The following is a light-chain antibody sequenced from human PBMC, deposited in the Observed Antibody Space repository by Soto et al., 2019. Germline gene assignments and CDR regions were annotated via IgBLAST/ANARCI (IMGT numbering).Light chain of an antibody. V-gene: IGLV2-14*01. CDR3: SSYTTSTTYV. CDR2: DVT. Sequence: QSALTQPASVSGSPGQSIAISCTRTSSDVGAYNYVSWYQQHPGKAPKLMIYDVTYRPSGVSNRFSGSKSGNTASLTISGLQAEDEADYYCSSYTTSTTYVFGTGTKVTV. J-gene: IGLJ1*01. CDR1: SSDVGAYNY.